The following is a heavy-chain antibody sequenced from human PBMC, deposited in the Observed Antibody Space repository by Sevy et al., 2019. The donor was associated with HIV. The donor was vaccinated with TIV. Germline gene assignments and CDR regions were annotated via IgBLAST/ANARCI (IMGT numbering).Heavy chain of an antibody. CDR2: ISGSGGST. D-gene: IGHD5-12*01. CDR1: GFTFSSYA. Sequence: GGSLRLSCAASGFTFSSYAMSWVRQAPGKGLEWVSAISGSGGSTYYADSVKGRFTISRDNSKNTLYLQMNSLRAEDTDVYYCAKFFLYSGYDRGLDYWGQGTLVTVSS. V-gene: IGHV3-23*01. J-gene: IGHJ4*02. CDR3: AKFFLYSGYDRGLDY.